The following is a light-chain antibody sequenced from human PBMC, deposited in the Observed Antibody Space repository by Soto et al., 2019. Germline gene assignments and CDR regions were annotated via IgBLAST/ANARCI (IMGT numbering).Light chain of an antibody. CDR1: SSDAGGYNY. V-gene: IGLV2-14*01. Sequence: QSALTQPASVSGSPGQSITISCTGTSSDAGGYNYVSWYRQHPGKAPKLMIYEVTNRPSGVSIRFSGSKSGNTASLTISGLQAEDEADYYCTSYTSSITLVFGTGTKLTVL. CDR3: TSYTSSITLV. J-gene: IGLJ1*01. CDR2: EVT.